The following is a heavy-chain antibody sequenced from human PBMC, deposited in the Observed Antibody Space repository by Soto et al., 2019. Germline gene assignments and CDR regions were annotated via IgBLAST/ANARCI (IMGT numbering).Heavy chain of an antibody. V-gene: IGHV1-69*13. Sequence: SVKVSCKASGGTFSSYAISWVRQAPGQGLEWMGGIIPIFGTANYAQKFQGRVTITADESTSTAYMELSSLRSEDTAVYYCARTSSAGGYRFDPWGQGTPVTVSS. D-gene: IGHD1-1*01. J-gene: IGHJ5*02. CDR1: GGTFSSYA. CDR2: IIPIFGTA. CDR3: ARTSSAGGYRFDP.